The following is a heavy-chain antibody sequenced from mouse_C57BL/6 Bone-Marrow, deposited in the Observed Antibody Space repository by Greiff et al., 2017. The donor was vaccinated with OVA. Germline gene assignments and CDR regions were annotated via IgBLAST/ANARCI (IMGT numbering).Heavy chain of an antibody. CDR2: INPSNGGT. Sequence: VQLQQPGPELVKPGASVKLSCKASGYTFTSYWMHWVKQRPGQGLEWIGNINPSNGGTNYNEKFKSKATLTVDKSSSTAYMQLSSLTSEDSAVYYCATPFYYYGSSFYAMDYWGQGTSVTVSS. CDR3: ATPFYYYGSSFYAMDY. V-gene: IGHV1-53*01. D-gene: IGHD1-1*01. CDR1: GYTFTSYW. J-gene: IGHJ4*01.